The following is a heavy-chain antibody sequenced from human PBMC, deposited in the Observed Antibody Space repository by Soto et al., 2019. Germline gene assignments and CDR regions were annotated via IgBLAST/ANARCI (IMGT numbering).Heavy chain of an antibody. Sequence: EVQLLESGGGLVQPGGSLRLSCAASGFTFSNYAWTWVPQAPGKGWEWVSTISGSGGSTYYADSVKGRFTISRDNSKNTLYLQMNSLRAEDTAVYYCAKDQGSSWYEIDYWGQGTLVTVSS. V-gene: IGHV3-23*01. CDR1: GFTFSNYA. CDR3: AKDQGSSWYEIDY. CDR2: ISGSGGST. D-gene: IGHD6-13*01. J-gene: IGHJ4*02.